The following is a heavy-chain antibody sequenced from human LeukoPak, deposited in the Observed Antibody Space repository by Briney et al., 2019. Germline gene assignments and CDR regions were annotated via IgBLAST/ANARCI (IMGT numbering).Heavy chain of an antibody. Sequence: SGGSLRLSCAASGFTVSSNYMSWVRQAPGKGLEWVSVIYSGGTTYYADSVKGRFTISRDNSKNTLYLQMNSLGAEDTAVYYCARGSIRAFDYWGQGTLVTVSS. CDR3: ARGSIRAFDY. J-gene: IGHJ4*02. V-gene: IGHV3-53*01. CDR1: GFTVSSNY. CDR2: IYSGGTT.